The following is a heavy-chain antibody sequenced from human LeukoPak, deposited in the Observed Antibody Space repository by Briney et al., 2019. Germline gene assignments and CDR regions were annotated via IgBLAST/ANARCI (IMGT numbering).Heavy chain of an antibody. V-gene: IGHV1-24*01. J-gene: IGHJ6*03. CDR2: FHPEDGET. D-gene: IGHD3-10*01. Sequence: EASVKVSCKVSGYTLTELSMHWVRQAPGKGLEWMGGFHPEDGETIYAQKFQGRVTMTEDTSTDTAYMELSSLRSEDTAVYYCATTPRNYYGSGSYYNVPYYYYMDVWGKGTTVTVSS. CDR3: ATTPRNYYGSGSYYNVPYYYYMDV. CDR1: GYTLTELS.